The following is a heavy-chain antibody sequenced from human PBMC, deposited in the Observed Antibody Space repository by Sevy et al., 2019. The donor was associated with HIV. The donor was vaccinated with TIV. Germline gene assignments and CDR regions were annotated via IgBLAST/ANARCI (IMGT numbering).Heavy chain of an antibody. Sequence: GGSLRLSCAASGFTVNSNYMTWVRQAPGKGLEGVSVIHSDDTTYHADAVKDRFTISRDNFTNTLYLHMRSLRAEDTAVDYCARGKSGYGYALNYWGQGTLVTVSS. J-gene: IGHJ4*02. D-gene: IGHD5-18*01. V-gene: IGHV3-66*01. CDR1: GFTVNSNY. CDR2: IHSDDTT. CDR3: ARGKSGYGYALNY.